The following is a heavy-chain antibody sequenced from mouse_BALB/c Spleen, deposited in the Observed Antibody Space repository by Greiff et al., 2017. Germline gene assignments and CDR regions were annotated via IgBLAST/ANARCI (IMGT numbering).Heavy chain of an antibody. Sequence: VHVKQSGPELVKPGASVKVSCKASGYAFTSYNMYWVKQSHGKSLEWIGYIDPYNGGTSYNQKFKGKATLTVDKSSSTDYMHLNSLTSEDSAVYYCANYYGSSWFAYWGQGTLVTVSA. CDR3: ANYYGSSWFAY. J-gene: IGHJ3*01. V-gene: IGHV1S135*01. CDR1: GYAFTSYN. D-gene: IGHD1-1*01. CDR2: IDPYNGGT.